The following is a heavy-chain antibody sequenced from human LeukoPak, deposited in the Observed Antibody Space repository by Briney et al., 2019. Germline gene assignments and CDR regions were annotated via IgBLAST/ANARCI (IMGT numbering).Heavy chain of an antibody. CDR1: GFTFSSYW. Sequence: PGGSLRLSCAASGFTFSSYWMSWVRQAPGKGLEWVANIKQDGSEKYYVDSVKGRFTISRDNAKNSLYLQMNSLRAEDTAVYYCARDKAVVVPAVGRASYDPWGQGTLVTVSS. J-gene: IGHJ5*02. D-gene: IGHD2-2*01. V-gene: IGHV3-7*01. CDR3: ARDKAVVVPAVGRASYDP. CDR2: IKQDGSEK.